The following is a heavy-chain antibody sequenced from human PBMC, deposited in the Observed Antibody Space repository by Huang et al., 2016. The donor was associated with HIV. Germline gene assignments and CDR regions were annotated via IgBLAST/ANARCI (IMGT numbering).Heavy chain of an antibody. CDR1: GGSVSSGSFY. V-gene: IGHV4-61*01. CDR2: IYKYDSGNT. Sequence: QVQLQESGPGLVKPSATLSLTCTFSGGSVSSGSFYWSWIRHPPGKGMEWIVDIYKYDSGNTNYNPSLKSRVSITVDPSRNQFSLKVSSVTAADTAVYYCAAYHRRRAAHNFDYWGQGTLVTVSS. D-gene: IGHD6-6*01. CDR3: AAYHRRRAAHNFDY. J-gene: IGHJ4*02.